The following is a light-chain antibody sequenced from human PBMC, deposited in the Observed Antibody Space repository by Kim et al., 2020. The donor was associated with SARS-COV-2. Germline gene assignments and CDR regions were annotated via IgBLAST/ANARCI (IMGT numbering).Light chain of an antibody. CDR1: QSVSSNY. Sequence: EIVLTQSPGTLSLSPGERATLSCRASQSVSSNYLAWYQQKPGQAPRLLIYGASSRATGIPDRFSGSGSGTDFTLTISRLEPEDFAVYYCQQYGSSHTFGQGTKVDIK. V-gene: IGKV3-20*01. J-gene: IGKJ1*01. CDR3: QQYGSSHT. CDR2: GAS.